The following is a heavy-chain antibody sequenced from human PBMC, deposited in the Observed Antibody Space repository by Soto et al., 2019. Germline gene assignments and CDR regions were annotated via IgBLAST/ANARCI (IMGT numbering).Heavy chain of an antibody. CDR1: GFTFDDYA. J-gene: IGHJ4*02. Sequence: GGSLRLSCAASGFTFDDYAMHWVRQAPGKGLEWVSGISWNSGSIGYADSVKGRFTISRDNAKNSLYLQMNSLRAEDTALYYCAKDSYNWNFRSFDYWGQGTLVTVSS. CDR2: ISWNSGSI. CDR3: AKDSYNWNFRSFDY. V-gene: IGHV3-9*01. D-gene: IGHD1-7*01.